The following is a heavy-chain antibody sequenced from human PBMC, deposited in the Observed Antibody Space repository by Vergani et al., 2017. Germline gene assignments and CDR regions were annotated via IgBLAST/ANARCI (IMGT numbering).Heavy chain of an antibody. CDR1: GGSFSGYY. D-gene: IGHD2-2*01. Sequence: QVQLQQWGAGLLKPSETLSLTCAVYGGSFSGYYWRWIRQPPGKGLEWIGEINHSGSTNYNPSLKSRVTISVDTSKNQFSLKLSSVTAADTAVYYCARVLSGYCSSTSCYGWYYYYYMDVWGKGTTVTVS. CDR2: INHSGST. J-gene: IGHJ6*03. CDR3: ARVLSGYCSSTSCYGWYYYYYMDV. V-gene: IGHV4-34*01.